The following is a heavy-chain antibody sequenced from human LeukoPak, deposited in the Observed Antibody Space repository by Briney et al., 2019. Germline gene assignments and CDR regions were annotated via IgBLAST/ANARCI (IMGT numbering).Heavy chain of an antibody. J-gene: IGHJ4*02. CDR2: INPDSGGT. Sequence: ASVKVSCKASGYTFTGYYMHWVRQAPGQGLEWMGWINPDSGGTNYAQKFQGRVTMTRDTSISTAYMELSRLRPDDTAVYYCARGLAVAGPGPDYWGQGTLVTVSS. V-gene: IGHV1-2*02. D-gene: IGHD6-19*01. CDR1: GYTFTGYY. CDR3: ARGLAVAGPGPDY.